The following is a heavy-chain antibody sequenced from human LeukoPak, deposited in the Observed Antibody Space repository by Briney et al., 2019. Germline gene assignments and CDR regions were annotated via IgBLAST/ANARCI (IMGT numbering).Heavy chain of an antibody. CDR1: GGSISSYY. Sequence: SETLSLTCTVSGGSISSYYWSWIRQPPGKGLEWIGYIYYSGSTNYSPSLKSRVTISVDTPKNQFSLKLSSVTAADTAVYYCARSSYSSGWSDYWGQGTLVTVSS. D-gene: IGHD6-19*01. J-gene: IGHJ4*02. CDR3: ARSSYSSGWSDY. CDR2: IYYSGST. V-gene: IGHV4-59*08.